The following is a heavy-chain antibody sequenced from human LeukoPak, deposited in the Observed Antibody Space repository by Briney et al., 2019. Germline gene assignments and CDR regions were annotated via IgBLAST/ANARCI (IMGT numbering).Heavy chain of an antibody. D-gene: IGHD4-17*01. V-gene: IGHV4-59*01. J-gene: IGHJ4*02. CDR2: MYNSGRT. CDR3: SRGIESCGDYGY. Sequence: SETLSLTCTVSGGSISGSYWSWIRQPPGKGLEWIAYMYNSGRTNYNPSLKSRVTISIHTYTNQFSLKLSCLTAADTAIYYCSRGIESCGDYGYWGQEILVTVSS. CDR1: GGSISGSY.